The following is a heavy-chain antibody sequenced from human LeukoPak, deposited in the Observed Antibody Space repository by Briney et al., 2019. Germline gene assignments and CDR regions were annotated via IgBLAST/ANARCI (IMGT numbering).Heavy chain of an antibody. V-gene: IGHV3-30*01. Sequence: PGTSLRLSCAASGFTFSTYAMHWVRQAPGKGLEWVAVISYDGSNKYNADSVKGRFTISRDNSKNTLFLQMNSLRPEDTAMYYCARDRDYGGNAGGIDYWGQGTLVTVSS. CDR1: GFTFSTYA. J-gene: IGHJ4*02. CDR3: ARDRDYGGNAGGIDY. CDR2: ISYDGSNK. D-gene: IGHD4-23*01.